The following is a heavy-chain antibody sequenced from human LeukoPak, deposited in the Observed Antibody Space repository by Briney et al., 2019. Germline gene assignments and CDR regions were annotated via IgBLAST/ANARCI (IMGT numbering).Heavy chain of an antibody. J-gene: IGHJ4*02. D-gene: IGHD4-23*01. CDR3: ARDADFGGCFDF. V-gene: IGHV3-66*01. CDR1: GFTFSSYA. CDR2: IYSGDET. Sequence: GGSLRLSCAASGFTFSSYAMSWVRQAPGKGLEWVSIYSGDETYYADSVRGRITISRDNSKNTVFLQMNNLRVEDTAVYFCARDADFGGCFDFWGQGTLVTVSS.